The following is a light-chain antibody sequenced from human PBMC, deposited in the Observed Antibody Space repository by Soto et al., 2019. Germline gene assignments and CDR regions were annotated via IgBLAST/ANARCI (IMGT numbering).Light chain of an antibody. CDR2: GAS. Sequence: EIVLTQSPGTLSLSPGERATLSCRASQSVSSSYLAWYQQKPGQAPRLLIYGASSRATGIPDRFSGSGSGTHFTLTVSRLEPADFAVYYCQQYGSSPTWTFGQGTKVEIK. J-gene: IGKJ1*01. V-gene: IGKV3-20*01. CDR1: QSVSSSY. CDR3: QQYGSSPTWT.